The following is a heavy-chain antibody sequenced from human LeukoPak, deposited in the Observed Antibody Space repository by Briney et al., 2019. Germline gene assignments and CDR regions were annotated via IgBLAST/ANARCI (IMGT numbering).Heavy chain of an antibody. Sequence: QTGGSLRLSCAASGFTFSSYSINWVRQAPGRGLEWVSYISSSSSTINYTDSVKGRFTISRDNAKDSLYLQMNSLRAEDTAVYYCARGDFWSGPTYYYMDVWGNGTTVTVSS. J-gene: IGHJ6*03. V-gene: IGHV3-48*01. CDR2: ISSSSSTI. D-gene: IGHD3-3*01. CDR1: GFTFSSYS. CDR3: ARGDFWSGPTYYYMDV.